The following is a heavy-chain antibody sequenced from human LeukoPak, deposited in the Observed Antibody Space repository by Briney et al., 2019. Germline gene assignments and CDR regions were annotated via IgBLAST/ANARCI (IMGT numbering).Heavy chain of an antibody. D-gene: IGHD3-22*01. Sequence: GASVKVSCKASGYTFTGYYMHWVRQAPGQGLEWMGWMNPNSGNTGYVQKFQGRVTMTRNTTISTAYMELTSLRSDDTAVYYCARADYDTSASTRKQIDFWGQGTLVTVSS. CDR1: GYTFTGYY. J-gene: IGHJ4*02. CDR2: MNPNSGNT. V-gene: IGHV1-8*02. CDR3: ARADYDTSASTRKQIDF.